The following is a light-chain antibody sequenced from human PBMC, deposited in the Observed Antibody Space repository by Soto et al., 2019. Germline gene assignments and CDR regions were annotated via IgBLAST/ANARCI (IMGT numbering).Light chain of an antibody. CDR3: SSFTSRFTFV. Sequence: QSALSQPASVSVSPGQSIAISCTGTRSDVGAYNYVSWYQQHPGKAPKLMISEVTNRPSGVSDRFSGSKSGNTASLTISGLQAEDEADYYCSSFTSRFTFVFGTGTKV. V-gene: IGLV2-14*01. J-gene: IGLJ1*01. CDR1: RSDVGAYNY. CDR2: EVT.